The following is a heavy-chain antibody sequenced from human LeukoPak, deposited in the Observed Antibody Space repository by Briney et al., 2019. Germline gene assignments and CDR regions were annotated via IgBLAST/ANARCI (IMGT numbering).Heavy chain of an antibody. CDR1: GYTFTGYY. J-gene: IGHJ4*02. CDR2: INPNSGGT. V-gene: IGHV1-2*04. D-gene: IGHD6-19*01. CDR3: ARGAWLVDFDY. Sequence: ASVKVSCKASGYTFTGYYMHWVRQAPGQGLEWMGWINPNSGGTGYAQKFQGWVTMTRDTSISTAYMELSRLRSDDTAVYYCARGAWLVDFDYWGQGTLVTVSS.